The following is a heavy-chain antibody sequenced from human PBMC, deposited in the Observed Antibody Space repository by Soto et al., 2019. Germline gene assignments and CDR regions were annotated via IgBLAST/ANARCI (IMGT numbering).Heavy chain of an antibody. J-gene: IGHJ5*02. CDR1: GFTFSSYA. Sequence: EVQLLESGGDVVRPGGSLRLSCAASGFTFSSYAMGWVRQAPGKGLERVAGVSRAGTYTFYADSGRGRFSISRDNSLDTVDLYMNALRGDGTAVYFCVKYRVTEAVGESWGQGTLVSVSS. V-gene: IGHV3-23*01. CDR3: VKYRVTEAVGES. CDR2: VSRAGTYT. D-gene: IGHD3-16*01.